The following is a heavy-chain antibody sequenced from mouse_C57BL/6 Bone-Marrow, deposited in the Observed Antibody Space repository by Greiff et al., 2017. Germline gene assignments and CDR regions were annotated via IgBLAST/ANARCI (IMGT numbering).Heavy chain of an antibody. V-gene: IGHV5-4*01. Sequence: EVMLVESGGGLVKPGGSLKLSCAASGFTFSSYAMSWVRQTPEKRLEWVATISDGGSYTYYPDNVKGRFTISRDNAKNNLYLQMSHLKSEDTAMYYCARDNYYSQEDYYAMDYWGQGTSGTVSS. CDR2: ISDGGSYT. J-gene: IGHJ4*01. D-gene: IGHD2-12*01. CDR1: GFTFSSYA. CDR3: ARDNYYSQEDYYAMDY.